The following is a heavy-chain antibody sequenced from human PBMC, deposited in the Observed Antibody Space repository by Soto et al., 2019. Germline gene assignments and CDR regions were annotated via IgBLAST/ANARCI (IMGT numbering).Heavy chain of an antibody. V-gene: IGHV3-49*03. CDR1: GISFGDYS. CDR3: TRGRHCSSTSCYFSYYYYGMDV. J-gene: IGHJ6*02. D-gene: IGHD2-2*01. Sequence: SLIISCTSSGISFGDYSMSLFRQAPGKGLEWVGFIRSKAYGGTTEYAASVKGRFTISRDDSKSIAYLQMNSLKTEDTAVYYCTRGRHCSSTSCYFSYYYYGMDVWGQGTTVTVSS. CDR2: IRSKAYGGTT.